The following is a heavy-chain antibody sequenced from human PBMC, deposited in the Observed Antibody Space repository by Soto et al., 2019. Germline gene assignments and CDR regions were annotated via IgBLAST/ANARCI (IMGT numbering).Heavy chain of an antibody. CDR3: ARDDILTGPRGGAAGDYNWFDP. CDR2: IIPIFGTA. Sequence: CKASGGTFSSYAISWVRQAPGQGLEWMGGIIPIFGTANYAQKFQGRVTITADESTSTAYMELSSLRSEDTAVYYCARDDILTGPRGGAAGDYNWFDPWGQGTLVTVSS. J-gene: IGHJ5*02. CDR1: GGTFSSYA. V-gene: IGHV1-69*01. D-gene: IGHD3-9*01.